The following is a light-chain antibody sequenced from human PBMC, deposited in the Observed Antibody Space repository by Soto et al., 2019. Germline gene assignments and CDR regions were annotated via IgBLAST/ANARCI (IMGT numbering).Light chain of an antibody. CDR1: QSVSYY. CDR2: DAS. Sequence: EIVLTQSPATLSLSPGERATLSCRASQSVSYYLAWYQQKPGQAPSLLIYDASNRATGIPARFSGSGSGTDFTLTISSLEPEDFAVYYCQQRFTFGPGTKVDVK. V-gene: IGKV3-11*01. J-gene: IGKJ3*01. CDR3: QQRFT.